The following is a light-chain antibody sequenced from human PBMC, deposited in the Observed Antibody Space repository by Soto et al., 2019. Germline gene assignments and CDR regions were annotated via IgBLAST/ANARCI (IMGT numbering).Light chain of an antibody. CDR3: QQYGNSPQT. J-gene: IGKJ1*01. V-gene: IGKV3-20*01. Sequence: EIVLTQSPGTLSLSPGERATLSCRASQSVSSSYLAWYQQKPGQAPRLLIYGASSRATGIPDRFSGSWSGTDFTLTISRLEPEDFAVYYCQQYGNSPQTFGQGTKVDNK. CDR2: GAS. CDR1: QSVSSSY.